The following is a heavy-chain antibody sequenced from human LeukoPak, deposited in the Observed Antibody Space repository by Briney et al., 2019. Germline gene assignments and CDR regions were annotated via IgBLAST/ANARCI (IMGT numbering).Heavy chain of an antibody. D-gene: IGHD3-10*01. CDR2: IYYSGST. Sequence: SETLSLTCTVSGGSISSSSYYWGWIRQPPGKGLEWIGSIYYSGSTYYNPSLKSRVTISVDTSKNQFSLKLSSVTAADTAVYYCARLWFGESPILYWFDYWGQGTLVTVSS. CDR3: ARLWFGESPILYWFDY. J-gene: IGHJ4*02. V-gene: IGHV4-39*07. CDR1: GGSISSSSYY.